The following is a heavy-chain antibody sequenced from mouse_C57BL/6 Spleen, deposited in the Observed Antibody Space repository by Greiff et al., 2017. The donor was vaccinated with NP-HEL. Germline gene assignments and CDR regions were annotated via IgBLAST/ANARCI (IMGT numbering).Heavy chain of an antibody. CDR1: GYTFTSYW. V-gene: IGHV1-53*01. CDR3: ASSIYYCGNWYFDV. CDR2: INPSNGGT. D-gene: IGHD1-1*01. J-gene: IGHJ1*03. Sequence: VQLQQSGTELVKPGASVKLSCKASGYTFTSYWMHWVKQRPGQGLEWIGNINPSNGGTNYNEKFKSKATLTVDKSSSTAYMQLSSLTAEDSAVYYCASSIYYCGNWYFDVWGTGTTVTVSS.